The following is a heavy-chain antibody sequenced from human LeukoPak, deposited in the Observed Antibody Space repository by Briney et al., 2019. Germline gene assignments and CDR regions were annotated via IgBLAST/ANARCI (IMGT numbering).Heavy chain of an antibody. V-gene: IGHV6-1*01. CDR1: GDSVSSNSTA. D-gene: IGHD6-13*01. CDR3: AREYSRSGLAFDY. CDR2: TYYRSKWHN. J-gene: IGHJ4*02. Sequence: SQTLSLTCAISGDSVSSNSTAWNWIRQSPSRGLEWLGRTYYRSKWHNDYAGSVKSRITINPDTSKNQFSLQVNSVTPEDTAVYYCAREYSRSGLAFDYWGQGTLVTVSS.